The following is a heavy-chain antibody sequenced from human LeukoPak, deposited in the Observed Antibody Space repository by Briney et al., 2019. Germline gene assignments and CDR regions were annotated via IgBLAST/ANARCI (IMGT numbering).Heavy chain of an antibody. J-gene: IGHJ4*02. Sequence: PGGSLRLSCAASGFIFSTYRMSWVRQAPGKGLEWVSLINDSGRRTYYEDSVKGRFTVSRDNSKYTLYLQMNSLRVEDTAVYYCATDLLSGYLFDYWGQGTLVTVSS. CDR1: GFIFSTYR. CDR2: INDSGRRT. CDR3: ATDLLSGYLFDY. D-gene: IGHD3-22*01. V-gene: IGHV3-23*01.